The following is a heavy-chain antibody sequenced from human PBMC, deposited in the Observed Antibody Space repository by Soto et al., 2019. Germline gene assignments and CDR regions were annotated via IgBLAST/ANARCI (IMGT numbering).Heavy chain of an antibody. Sequence: QVQLVQSGAEVKKPGASVKVSCKASGYTFTSYGISWVRQAPGQGLEWMGWISAYNGNTNYAQKLQGRDTMTTDTDPSTAYMEMRSLRSDDTAVYYCARTPYYYDSSGHRPDAFDIWGQGTMVTVSS. CDR2: ISAYNGNT. D-gene: IGHD3-22*01. V-gene: IGHV1-18*01. J-gene: IGHJ3*02. CDR1: GYTFTSYG. CDR3: ARTPYYYDSSGHRPDAFDI.